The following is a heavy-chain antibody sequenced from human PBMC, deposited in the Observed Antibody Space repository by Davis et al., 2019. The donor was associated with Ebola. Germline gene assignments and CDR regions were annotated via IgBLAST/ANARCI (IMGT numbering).Heavy chain of an antibody. J-gene: IGHJ4*02. CDR2: ISGSGGST. D-gene: IGHD1-26*01. V-gene: IGHV3-23*01. CDR1: GFTFSSYA. Sequence: PGGSLRLSCAASGFTFSSYAMSWVRQAPGKGLEWVSAISGSGGSTYYADSVKGRFTISRDNSKNTLCLQMNSLRAEETAVYYCAKDRLLSGSSIGDYWGQGTLVTVSS. CDR3: AKDRLLSGSSIGDY.